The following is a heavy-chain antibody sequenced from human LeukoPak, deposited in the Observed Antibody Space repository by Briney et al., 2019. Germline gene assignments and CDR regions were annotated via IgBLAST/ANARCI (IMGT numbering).Heavy chain of an antibody. CDR1: GYSISSGYY. D-gene: IGHD3-22*01. CDR3: ARDGPHSNYYDSSGYGTLFDP. Sequence: SETLSLTCTVSGYSISSGYYWGWIRQPPGKGLEWIGSIYHSGSTYYNPSLKSRVTISVDTSKNQFSLKLSSVTAADTAVYYCARDGPHSNYYDSSGYGTLFDPWGQGTLVTVSS. J-gene: IGHJ5*02. CDR2: IYHSGST. V-gene: IGHV4-38-2*02.